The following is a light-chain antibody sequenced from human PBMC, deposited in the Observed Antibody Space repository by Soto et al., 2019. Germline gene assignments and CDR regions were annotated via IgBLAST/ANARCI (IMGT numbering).Light chain of an antibody. CDR3: QHYNNWPPWT. CDR2: GAS. J-gene: IGKJ1*01. CDR1: QSVSSN. Sequence: ETVLTHSPGTLSLSPCEGAALSFSASQSVSSNLAWYQQKPGQAPRLLIYGASIRATGIPARFSGSGSGTEFTLTISTLQSEDFAIYYCQHYNNWPPWTFGQGTKVDIK. V-gene: IGKV3-15*01.